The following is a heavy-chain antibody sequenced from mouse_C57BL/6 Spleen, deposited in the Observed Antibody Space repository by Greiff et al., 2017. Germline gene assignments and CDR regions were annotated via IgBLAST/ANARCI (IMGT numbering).Heavy chain of an antibody. CDR2: IYPGDGDT. D-gene: IGHD1-1*01. CDR3: ARSTVVATDWYFDV. V-gene: IGHV1-80*01. CDR1: SYAFSSYW. J-gene: IGHJ1*03. Sequence: QVQLQQSGAELVKPGASVKISCKASSYAFSSYWMNWVKQRPGKGLEWIGQIYPGDGDTNYNGKFKGKATLTADKSSSTAYMQLSSLTSEDSAVYFCARSTVVATDWYFDVWGTGTTVTVSS.